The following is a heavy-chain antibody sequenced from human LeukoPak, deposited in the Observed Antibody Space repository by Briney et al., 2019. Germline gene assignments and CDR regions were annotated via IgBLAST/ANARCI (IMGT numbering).Heavy chain of an antibody. Sequence: ASVKVSCKASGYTFTGYFVHWVRQAPGQGLQWMGWINPNTGGTNYAQKFQGRVTMTRDTSISTAYMELSRLRSDDTAVYYCARASHPEGYGDSPTSYWGQGTLVTVSS. J-gene: IGHJ4*02. CDR1: GYTFTGYF. CDR3: ARASHPEGYGDSPTSY. CDR2: INPNTGGT. D-gene: IGHD4-17*01. V-gene: IGHV1-2*02.